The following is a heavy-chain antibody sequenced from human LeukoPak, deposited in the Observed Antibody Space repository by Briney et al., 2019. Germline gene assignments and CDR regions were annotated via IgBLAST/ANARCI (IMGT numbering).Heavy chain of an antibody. CDR2: ISYDGSNK. V-gene: IGHV3-30*03. Sequence: GGSLRLSCAASGFTFSDYDIYWVRQAPGKGLEWVTVISYDGSNKYYADSVRGRFTISRDNSKNTLYLQMNSLRAEDTAVYYCARDLDRDIVVVVAVGSAFDIWGQGTMVTVSS. D-gene: IGHD2-15*01. CDR1: GFTFSDYD. J-gene: IGHJ3*02. CDR3: ARDLDRDIVVVVAVGSAFDI.